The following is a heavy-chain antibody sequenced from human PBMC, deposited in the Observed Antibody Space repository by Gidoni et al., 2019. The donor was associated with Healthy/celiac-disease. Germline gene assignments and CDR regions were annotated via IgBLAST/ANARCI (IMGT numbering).Heavy chain of an antibody. J-gene: IGHJ4*02. D-gene: IGHD6-19*01. CDR1: GGSISSYY. Sequence: QVQLQESGPGLVKPSETLSLTCTVSGGSISSYYWSWIRQPPGKGLEWIGYIYYSGSTNYNPSLKSRVTISVDTSKNQFSLKLSSVTAADTAVYYCATLAVAGTDYFDYWGQGTLVTVSS. CDR2: IYYSGST. CDR3: ATLAVAGTDYFDY. V-gene: IGHV4-59*01.